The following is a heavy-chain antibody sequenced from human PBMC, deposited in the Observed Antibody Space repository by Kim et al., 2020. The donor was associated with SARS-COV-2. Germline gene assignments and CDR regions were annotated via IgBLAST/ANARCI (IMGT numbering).Heavy chain of an antibody. Sequence: GGSLRLSCAASGFTFSSYGMHWVRQAPGKGLEWVAVISYDGSNKYYADSVKGRFTISRDNSKNTLYLQMNSLRAEDTAVYYCAKSSGSRVVVTASASFDYWGQGTLVTVSS. V-gene: IGHV3-30*18. CDR2: ISYDGSNK. J-gene: IGHJ4*02. CDR1: GFTFSSYG. D-gene: IGHD2-21*02. CDR3: AKSSGSRVVVTASASFDY.